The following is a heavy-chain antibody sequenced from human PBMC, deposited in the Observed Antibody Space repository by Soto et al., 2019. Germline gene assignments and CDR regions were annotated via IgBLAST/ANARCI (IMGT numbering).Heavy chain of an antibody. CDR3: ARGAYSSGWPPFDQ. J-gene: IGHJ5*02. D-gene: IGHD6-19*01. V-gene: IGHV3-33*01. CDR1: GFNFRNYG. Sequence: QVKLVESGGGVGQPGTSLRLSCAASGFNFRNYGMNWVRQAPGKGLEWVAVIGHDGSSEKYADSVKGRITISRDDSKKTLYLHMNSPRVEDTAVYYCARGAYSSGWPPFDQWGQGTLVTVSS. CDR2: IGHDGSSE.